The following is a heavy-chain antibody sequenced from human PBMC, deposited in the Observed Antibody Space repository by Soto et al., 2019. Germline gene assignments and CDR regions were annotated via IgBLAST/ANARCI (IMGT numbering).Heavy chain of an antibody. J-gene: IGHJ6*02. V-gene: IGHV3-11*01. Sequence: QVQLVESGGGLVKPGGSLRLSCVASGFTFSDYYISWIRKTPEKGLEWVSYISPSGTTMYYEDSVKGRFTISRDNAKNSRYLQMNSLRAEDTAVYYVARGHYGLDVWGQGTTVTVSS. CDR3: ARGHYGLDV. CDR1: GFTFSDYY. CDR2: ISPSGTTM.